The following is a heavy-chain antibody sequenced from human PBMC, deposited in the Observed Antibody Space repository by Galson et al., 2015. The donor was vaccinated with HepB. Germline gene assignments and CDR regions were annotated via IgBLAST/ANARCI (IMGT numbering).Heavy chain of an antibody. CDR2: ISYDGTFK. J-gene: IGHJ4*02. D-gene: IGHD3/OR15-3a*01. Sequence: SLRLSCAASEFSFRSFAMHWVRQAPGKGLEWVAGISYDGTFKYYSDSVEGQFTISRDNSKNMLYVQMSNLRVEDTAVYCCARGTGEFDYWGQGTLVSVSS. CDR1: EFSFRSFA. V-gene: IGHV3-30-3*01. CDR3: ARGTGEFDY.